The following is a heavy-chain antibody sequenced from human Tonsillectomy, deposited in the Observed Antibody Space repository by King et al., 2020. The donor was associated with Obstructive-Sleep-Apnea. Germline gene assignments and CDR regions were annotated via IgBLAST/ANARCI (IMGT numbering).Heavy chain of an antibody. CDR1: GYSFTKYW. J-gene: IGHJ4*02. V-gene: IGHV5-10-1*03. CDR3: ARQPGIDSSGWYWEDY. D-gene: IGHD6-19*01. CDR2: TDPRDSKI. Sequence: VQLVQSGAEVKKPGESLRISCKGFGYSFTKYWISWVRQMPGKGLEWMGRTDPRDSKIHYSPSFQGHVTISTDESITTAYLQWSSLKASDTAIYYCARQPGIDSSGWYWEDYWGQGTLVTVSS.